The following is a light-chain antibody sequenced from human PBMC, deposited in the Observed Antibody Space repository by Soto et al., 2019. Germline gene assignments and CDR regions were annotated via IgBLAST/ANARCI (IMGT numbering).Light chain of an antibody. CDR1: QGISDF. CDR3: LQDYNYPLT. J-gene: IGKJ4*01. Sequence: IQMTQSPSSLSASVGDRVTITCQASQGISDFLNWYQQKPGKAPKLLIYAASSLQSGVPSRFSGSGSGTDFTLTISSLQPEDFATYYCLQDYNYPLTFGGGTKVDNK. V-gene: IGKV1-6*01. CDR2: AAS.